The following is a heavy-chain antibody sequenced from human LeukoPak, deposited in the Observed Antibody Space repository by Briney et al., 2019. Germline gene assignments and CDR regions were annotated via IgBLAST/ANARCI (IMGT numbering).Heavy chain of an antibody. CDR3: AKAAGRGYNYGDYFDY. V-gene: IGHV3-23*01. CDR1: GFTFSNSA. Sequence: GGSLRLSCAASGFTFSNSAMSWVRQAPGKGLEWVSAIRGSGGGTYYAESVKGRFTISRDNSKNTLYVQLNSLRAADTAVYYCAKAAGRGYNYGDYFDYWGQGTLVTVSS. D-gene: IGHD5-18*01. J-gene: IGHJ4*02. CDR2: IRGSGGGT.